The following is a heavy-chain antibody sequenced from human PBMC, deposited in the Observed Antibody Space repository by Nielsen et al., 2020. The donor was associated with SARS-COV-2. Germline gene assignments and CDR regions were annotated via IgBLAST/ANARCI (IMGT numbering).Heavy chain of an antibody. Sequence: SETLSLTCTVCGGSVSSGNYYWSWIRQPPGKGLEWIGYIYYSGSANYNPSLKSRVTISVDTSKNQFSLKLTSVTTADTAVCYCARVSNDYFHSWGQGTLVTVSS. V-gene: IGHV4-61*01. CDR1: GGSVSSGNYY. CDR2: IYYSGSA. CDR3: ARVSNDYFHS. J-gene: IGHJ4*02.